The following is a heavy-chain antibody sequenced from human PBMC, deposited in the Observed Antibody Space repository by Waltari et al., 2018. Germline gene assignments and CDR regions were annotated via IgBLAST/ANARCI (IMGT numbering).Heavy chain of an antibody. D-gene: IGHD5-18*01. CDR3: AEASLWSQGLYMDV. V-gene: IGHV3-30*18. J-gene: IGHJ6*03. CDR1: GFTFSSYG. CDR2: ISYDGSNK. Sequence: QVQLVESGGGVVQPGRSLRLSCAASGFTFSSYGMHWVRQAPGKGLEWVAVISYDGSNKYYADSVKGRFTISRDNSKNTLYLQMNSLRAEDTAVYYCAEASLWSQGLYMDVWGKGTTVTVSS.